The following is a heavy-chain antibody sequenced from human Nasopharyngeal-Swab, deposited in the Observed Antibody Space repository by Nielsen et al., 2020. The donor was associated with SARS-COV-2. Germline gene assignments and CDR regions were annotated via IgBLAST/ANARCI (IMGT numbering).Heavy chain of an antibody. D-gene: IGHD1-26*01. J-gene: IGHJ4*02. CDR1: GFTFSSYS. V-gene: IGHV3-48*01. CDR3: AGGSRGGYYVGGSFDY. CDR2: ISSSSSTI. Sequence: GGSLRLSCAASGFTFSSYSMNWVRQAPGKGLEWVSYISSSSSTIYYADSVKGRFTISRDNAKNSLYLQMNSLRAEDTAVYYCAGGSRGGYYVGGSFDYWGQGTLVTVSS.